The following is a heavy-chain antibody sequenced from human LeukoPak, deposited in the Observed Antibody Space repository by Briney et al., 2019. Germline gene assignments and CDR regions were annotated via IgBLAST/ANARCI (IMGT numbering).Heavy chain of an antibody. CDR2: ISAYNGNT. J-gene: IGHJ4*02. D-gene: IGHD6-13*01. V-gene: IGHV1-18*04. CDR3: ARTPIAAAGTIFDF. Sequence: ASVKVSCKASGYTFTSYGISWVRQAPGQGLEWMGWISAYNGNTNYAQKLQGRVAMTTDTSTSTAYMELRSLRSDDTAVYYCARTPIAAAGTIFDFWGQGTLVTVSS. CDR1: GYTFTSYG.